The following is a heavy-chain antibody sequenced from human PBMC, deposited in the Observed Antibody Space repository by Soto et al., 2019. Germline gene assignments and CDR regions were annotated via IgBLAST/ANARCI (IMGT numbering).Heavy chain of an antibody. J-gene: IGHJ5*02. D-gene: IGHD2-15*01. Sequence: GGSLRLSCAASGFTFSSYSMNWVRQAPGKGLEWVSSISSSSSYIYYADSVKGRFTISRDNAKNSLYLQMNSLRAEDTAVYYCAREVRSYYCSGGSCFSRWFDPWGQGTLVTVSS. CDR3: AREVRSYYCSGGSCFSRWFDP. V-gene: IGHV3-21*01. CDR2: ISSSSSYI. CDR1: GFTFSSYS.